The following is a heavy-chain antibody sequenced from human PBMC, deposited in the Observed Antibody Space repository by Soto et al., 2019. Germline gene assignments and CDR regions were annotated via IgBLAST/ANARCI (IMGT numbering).Heavy chain of an antibody. D-gene: IGHD1-26*01. Sequence: GGALRLSCAASGLTFSNYAMSWVRQAPGKGLEWVSAISGSGGSTYYADSVKGRFTISRDNSKNTLYLQMNSLSAGDTAVYYCATWGSSYVFDCWGQGTLVTVSS. CDR3: ATWGSSYVFDC. J-gene: IGHJ4*02. V-gene: IGHV3-23*01. CDR2: ISGSGGST. CDR1: GLTFSNYA.